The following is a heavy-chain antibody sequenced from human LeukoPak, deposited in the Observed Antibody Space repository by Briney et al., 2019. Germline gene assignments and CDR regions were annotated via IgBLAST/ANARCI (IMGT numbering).Heavy chain of an antibody. Sequence: SETLSLTCAVYGGSFSGYYWSWIRQPPGKGLEWIGEINHSGSTNYNPSLKSRVTISVDTSKNQFSLKLSSVTAADTAVYYCARVLLWFGEFIDAFDIWGQGTMVTVSS. J-gene: IGHJ3*02. CDR1: GGSFSGYY. CDR2: INHSGST. CDR3: ARVLLWFGEFIDAFDI. D-gene: IGHD3-10*01. V-gene: IGHV4-34*01.